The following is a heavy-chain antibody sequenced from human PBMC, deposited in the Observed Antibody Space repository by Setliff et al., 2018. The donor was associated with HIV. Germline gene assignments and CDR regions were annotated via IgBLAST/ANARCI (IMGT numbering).Heavy chain of an antibody. CDR2: IYSTGST. CDR3: ASRDLIREPY. CDR1: GGSISSSSYY. J-gene: IGHJ4*02. D-gene: IGHD3-16*01. V-gene: IGHV4-39*01. Sequence: PSETLSLTCTVSGGSISSSSYYWGWIRQPPGKGLEWIGSIYSTGSTYYNPSLKSRVTLSLETSQNQFSLRLTSVTAADTAVYYCASRDLIREPYWGQGTLVTVSS.